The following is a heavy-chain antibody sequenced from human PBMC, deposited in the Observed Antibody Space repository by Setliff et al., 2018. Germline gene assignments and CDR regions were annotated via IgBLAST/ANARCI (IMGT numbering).Heavy chain of an antibody. Sequence: ASVKVSCKASGYTFTSYAMHWVRQAPGQRLEWMGWINAGNGNTKYSQKFQGRVTLSRDTSANIAYMELRSLTSEDTAVYYCARGRAHYYFSGSFMDYWGQGTLVTVSS. V-gene: IGHV1-3*01. CDR1: GYTFTSYA. CDR3: ARGRAHYYFSGSFMDY. J-gene: IGHJ4*02. CDR2: INAGNGNT. D-gene: IGHD3-10*01.